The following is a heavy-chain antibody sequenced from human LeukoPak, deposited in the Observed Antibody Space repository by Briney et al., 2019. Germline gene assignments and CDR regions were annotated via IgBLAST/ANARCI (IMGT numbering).Heavy chain of an antibody. Sequence: SETLSLTCTVSGGSISSGSYYWSWIRQPAGKGLEWIGRINTSGSTNYNPSLKSRVTISIDTSKNQFSLKLSSVTAADTAVYYCARGRWTSINNNWFDPWGQGTLVTVSS. CDR2: INTSGST. CDR3: ARGRWTSINNNWFDP. J-gene: IGHJ5*02. D-gene: IGHD5-24*01. V-gene: IGHV4-61*02. CDR1: GGSISSGSYY.